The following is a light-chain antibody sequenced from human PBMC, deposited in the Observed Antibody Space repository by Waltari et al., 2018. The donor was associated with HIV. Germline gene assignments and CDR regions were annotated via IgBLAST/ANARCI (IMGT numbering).Light chain of an antibody. CDR2: SNK. CDR1: SSNTGSNT. Sequence: QSVLTQPPSASGTPGQRVTISCSGRSSNTGSNTVNWYQQFPGTAPKLLIYSNKQRPSGVPDLFSGSKSGTSASLAISGLQSEDEADYYCAVWDDSLNGWVFGGGTKLTVL. V-gene: IGLV1-44*01. CDR3: AVWDDSLNGWV. J-gene: IGLJ3*02.